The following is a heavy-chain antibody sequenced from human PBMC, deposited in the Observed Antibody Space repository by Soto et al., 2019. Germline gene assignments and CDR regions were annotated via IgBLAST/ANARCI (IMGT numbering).Heavy chain of an antibody. Sequence: GGSLRLSCAASGFIFSTYAMNWGRQAPGKGLECVSAISNTGGSTFYAESVRGRFTISRDNSINTLYLQMTSLRTEDTAVYYCAHPRGYGVFDAVDIWGQGTMVTVSS. J-gene: IGHJ3*02. V-gene: IGHV3-23*01. CDR1: GFIFSTYA. CDR3: AHPRGYGVFDAVDI. CDR2: ISNTGGST. D-gene: IGHD4-17*01.